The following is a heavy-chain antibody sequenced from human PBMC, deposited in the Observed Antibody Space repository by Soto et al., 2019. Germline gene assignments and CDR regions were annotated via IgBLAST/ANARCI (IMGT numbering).Heavy chain of an antibody. CDR2: ISPSGSNT. J-gene: IGHJ4*02. D-gene: IGHD3-16*01. CDR3: VSWVSAHFDY. CDR1: GLTFNSHT. Sequence: GESLRLSCTASGLTFNSHTMSWVRQAPGTGLEWVSTISPSGSNTHYADSVKGRFTISRDNSRNTLDLQMSSLRAADTALYYCVSWVSAHFDYWGQGT. V-gene: IGHV3-23*05.